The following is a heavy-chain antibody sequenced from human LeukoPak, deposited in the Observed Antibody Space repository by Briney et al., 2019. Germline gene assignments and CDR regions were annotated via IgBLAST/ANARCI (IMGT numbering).Heavy chain of an antibody. D-gene: IGHD3-9*01. CDR1: GDSVSSNSAA. Sequence: SQTLSLTCDISGDSVSSNSAAWNWIRQSPSRGLEWLGRTYFRSKWYNDYAVSVKSRIIINPDTSKNQFSLHLDSVTPEDTAIYYCARVPTYHDILTGYPRNDAFDIWGQGIMVTVSS. CDR3: ARVPTYHDILTGYPRNDAFDI. CDR2: TYFRSKWYN. J-gene: IGHJ3*02. V-gene: IGHV6-1*01.